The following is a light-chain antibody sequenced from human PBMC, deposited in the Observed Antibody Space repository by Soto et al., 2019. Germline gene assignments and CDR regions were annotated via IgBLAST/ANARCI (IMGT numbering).Light chain of an antibody. J-gene: IGKJ4*01. CDR2: DAS. CDR3: HQYATSPLT. V-gene: IGKV3-20*01. CDR1: QSVTSTY. Sequence: EIVLTQSPGTLSLSPGERATLSCRASQSVTSTYLAWYQQKPGQAPRLLMSDASSRATGIPDRFSGSGSGTDFTLTISRLEPEDCAVYHCHQYATSPLTFGGGTKVEIK.